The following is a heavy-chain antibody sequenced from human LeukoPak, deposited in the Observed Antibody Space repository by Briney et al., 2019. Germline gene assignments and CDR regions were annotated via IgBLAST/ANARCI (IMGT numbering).Heavy chain of an antibody. CDR1: GFTFKNNW. V-gene: IGHV3-7*03. J-gene: IGHJ3*02. Sequence: GGSLRLSCAASGFTFKNNWMTWVRQAPGKGLEWVANIKQDGSEKYYVDSVKGRFTISRDNAKNSLYLQMNSLRAEDTAVYCCARDRNTNWRWGRFDAFDIWGQGTMVTVSS. CDR2: IKQDGSEK. D-gene: IGHD2-8*02. CDR3: ARDRNTNWRWGRFDAFDI.